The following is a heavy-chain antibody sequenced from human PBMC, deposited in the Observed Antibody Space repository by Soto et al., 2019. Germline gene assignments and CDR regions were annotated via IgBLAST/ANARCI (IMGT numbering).Heavy chain of an antibody. Sequence: QVQLVESGGGVVQPGRSLRLSCAASGFTFSSYGMHWVRQAPGKGLEWVAVIWYDGSNKYYADSVKGRFTISRDNSKNTLYLQMNSLRAEDTAVYYCARGQNLPYSGWYGQDYYYYGMDVWGQGTTVTVSS. D-gene: IGHD6-19*01. CDR3: ARGQNLPYSGWYGQDYYYYGMDV. V-gene: IGHV3-33*01. CDR1: GFTFSSYG. CDR2: IWYDGSNK. J-gene: IGHJ6*02.